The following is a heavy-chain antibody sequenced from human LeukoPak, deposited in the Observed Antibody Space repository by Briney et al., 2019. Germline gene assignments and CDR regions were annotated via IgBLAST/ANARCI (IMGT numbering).Heavy chain of an antibody. Sequence: SETLSLTCTVSGGSISSYYWSWIRQPPGKGPEWIGYIYYSGSTNYNPSLKSRVTISVDTSKNQFSLKLSSVTAADTAVYYCARAVDRGGTANRFDPWGQGTLVTVSS. CDR3: ARAVDRGGTANRFDP. D-gene: IGHD3-16*01. J-gene: IGHJ5*02. CDR1: GGSISSYY. CDR2: IYYSGST. V-gene: IGHV4-59*01.